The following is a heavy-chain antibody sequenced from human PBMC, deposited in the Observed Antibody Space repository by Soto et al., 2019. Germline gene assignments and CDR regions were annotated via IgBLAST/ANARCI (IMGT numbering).Heavy chain of an antibody. J-gene: IGHJ5*02. CDR1: GGTFSSYA. CDR2: IIPIFGTA. V-gene: IGHV1-69*06. Sequence: QVQLVQSGAEVKKPGSSVKVSCKASGGTFSSYAISWVRQAPGQGLEWMGGIIPIFGTANYAQKFQGRVTITADKSRRTAYMERSSLRFEDTAVYYCARAPLVFGVDLSYNWFDPWGQGTLVTVAS. D-gene: IGHD3-3*01. CDR3: ARAPLVFGVDLSYNWFDP.